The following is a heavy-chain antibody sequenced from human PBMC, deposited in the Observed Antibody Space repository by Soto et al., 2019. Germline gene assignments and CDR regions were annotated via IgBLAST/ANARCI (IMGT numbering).Heavy chain of an antibody. CDR1: GYTFTSYY. V-gene: IGHV1-46*04. CDR2: INPSGGST. CDR3: ARARGIAVAVDY. D-gene: IGHD6-19*01. Sequence: QVQLVQSGAEVKKPGASVKVSCKASGYTFTSYYMHWVRQAPGQGLEWMGIINPSGGSTSYAQKLQGRVTMTRDTSTSTVYMELSSLRSEDTAVYYCARARGIAVAVDYWGQGTLVTVSS. J-gene: IGHJ4*02.